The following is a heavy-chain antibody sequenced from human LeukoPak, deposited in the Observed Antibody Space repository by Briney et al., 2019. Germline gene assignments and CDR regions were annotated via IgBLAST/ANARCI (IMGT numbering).Heavy chain of an antibody. D-gene: IGHD3-3*01. CDR1: GFTFSSYA. Sequence: GGSLRLSCAASGFTFSSYAMSWVRQAPGKGLEWVSAISGSGGSTYYADSVKGRFTISRDNSKNTLYLQMNSLRAEDTAVYYCAKARFLEWLLFYFDYWGQGTLVTASS. J-gene: IGHJ4*02. V-gene: IGHV3-23*01. CDR2: ISGSGGST. CDR3: AKARFLEWLLFYFDY.